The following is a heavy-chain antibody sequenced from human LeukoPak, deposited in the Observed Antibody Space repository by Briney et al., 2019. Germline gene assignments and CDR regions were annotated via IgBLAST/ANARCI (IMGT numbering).Heavy chain of an antibody. V-gene: IGHV1-18*01. D-gene: IGHD3-10*01. J-gene: IGHJ4*02. Sequence: GASVKVSCKASGYTFTSYGISWVRQAPGQGLEWMGWISAYNGNTNYAQKLQGRVTMTTDTSTSTAYMELRSLRSDDTAAYYCARDLRRFGEFGLDYWGQGTLVTVSS. CDR1: GYTFTSYG. CDR3: ARDLRRFGEFGLDY. CDR2: ISAYNGNT.